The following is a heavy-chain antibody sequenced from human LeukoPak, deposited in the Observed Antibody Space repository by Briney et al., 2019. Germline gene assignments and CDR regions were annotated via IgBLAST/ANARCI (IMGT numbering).Heavy chain of an antibody. CDR1: GFTFSNYW. D-gene: IGHD4-23*01. Sequence: GGSLRLSCAASGFTFSNYWMSWVRQAPGKGLEWVAHIKQDGSEKYYVDSVKGRFTISRDNAKNSLYLQMNSLRAEDTAVYYCATFSYAGNAGGSVGPWGQGTLVTVSS. CDR3: ATFSYAGNAGGSVGP. V-gene: IGHV3-7*03. J-gene: IGHJ5*02. CDR2: IKQDGSEK.